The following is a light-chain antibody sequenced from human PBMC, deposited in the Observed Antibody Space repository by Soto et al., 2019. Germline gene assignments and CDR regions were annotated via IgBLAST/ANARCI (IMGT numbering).Light chain of an antibody. CDR1: QGISNW. CDR2: QAP. Sequence: DTQMTQSPSTLSASVGDRVTITSRASQGISNWLAWYQQKPGKAPKLLIYQAPILQSGVPSRFSGGGSGTDFTHTISCLQPDDFANYYCQHYNNYPLTFGQGTRVEMK. V-gene: IGKV1-5*03. J-gene: IGKJ1*01. CDR3: QHYNNYPLT.